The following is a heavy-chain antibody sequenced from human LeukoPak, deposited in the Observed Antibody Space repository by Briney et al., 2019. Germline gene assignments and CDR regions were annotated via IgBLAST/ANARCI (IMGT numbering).Heavy chain of an antibody. V-gene: IGHV4-34*01. D-gene: IGHD3-22*01. CDR3: ARGRLTYYYDSSGYYF. CDR1: GGSFSGYY. Sequence: PSETLSLTCAVYGGSFSGYYWSWIRQPPGKGLEWIGEINHSGSTNYNPSLKSRVTISVDTSKNQFSLKLSSVTAADTAVYYCARGRLTYYYDSSGYYFWGQGTLVTVSS. CDR2: INHSGST. J-gene: IGHJ1*01.